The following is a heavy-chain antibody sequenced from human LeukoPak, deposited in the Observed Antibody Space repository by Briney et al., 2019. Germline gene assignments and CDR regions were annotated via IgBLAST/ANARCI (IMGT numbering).Heavy chain of an antibody. D-gene: IGHD5-24*01. Sequence: PSETLSLTCTVSGDSMRSGGYYWTWIRQHPGKGLEWIGYIFDSTFTYYSPSLESRVTMSLDTSKSRFSLTLTSVSVADTAVYYCARARYDGYIYGLDVWGQGTTVTVSS. CDR3: ARARYDGYIYGLDV. CDR1: GDSMRSGGYY. J-gene: IGHJ6*02. CDR2: IFDSTFT. V-gene: IGHV4-31*03.